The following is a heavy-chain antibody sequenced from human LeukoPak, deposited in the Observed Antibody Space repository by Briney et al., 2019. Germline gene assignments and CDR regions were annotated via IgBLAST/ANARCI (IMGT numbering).Heavy chain of an antibody. Sequence: SVKVSCKASGYTFTSYYMHWVRQAPGQGLEWMGGIIPIFGTANYAQKFQGRVTITADESTSTAYMELSSLRSEDTAVYYCARDSPSRGGYGGNSDYWGQGTLVTVSS. J-gene: IGHJ4*02. CDR1: GYTFTSYY. CDR3: ARDSPSRGGYGGNSDY. V-gene: IGHV1-69*13. D-gene: IGHD4-23*01. CDR2: IIPIFGTA.